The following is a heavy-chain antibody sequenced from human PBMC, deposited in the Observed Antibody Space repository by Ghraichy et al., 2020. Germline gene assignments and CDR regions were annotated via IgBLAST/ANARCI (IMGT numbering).Heavy chain of an antibody. J-gene: IGHJ4*02. Sequence: ESLNISCTVSGGSISSYYWSWIRQPPGKGLEWIGYIYYSGSTNYNPSLKSRVTISVDTSKNHFSLKLSSVTAADTAVYYCARGGRGYSYFDYWGQGTLVTVSS. V-gene: IGHV4-59*01. CDR2: IYYSGST. CDR3: ARGGRGYSYFDY. CDR1: GGSISSYY. D-gene: IGHD5-12*01.